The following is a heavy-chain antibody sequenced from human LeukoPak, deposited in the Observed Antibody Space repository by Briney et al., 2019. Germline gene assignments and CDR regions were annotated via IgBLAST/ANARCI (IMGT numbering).Heavy chain of an antibody. D-gene: IGHD7-27*01. V-gene: IGHV4-61*02. CDR3: AQLGKKDY. J-gene: IGHJ4*02. CDR2: IYTSGST. Sequence: PSETLSLTCTVAGGSISSGSYYWSWIRQPAGKGLEWIGRIYTSGSTNYNPSLKSRVTISVDTSKNQFSLKLSSVTAADTAVYYCAQLGKKDYWGQGTLVTVSS. CDR1: GGSISSGSYY.